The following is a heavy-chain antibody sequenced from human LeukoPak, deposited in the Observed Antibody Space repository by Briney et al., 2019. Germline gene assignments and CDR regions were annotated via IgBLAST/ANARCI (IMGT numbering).Heavy chain of an antibody. D-gene: IGHD1-26*01. CDR2: VYYSGST. V-gene: IGHV4-39*07. J-gene: IGHJ4*02. Sequence: PSETLSLTCTVSGGSITSSIYYWGWIRQPPGKGLEWIGSVYYSGSTYSNPSLKSRVTISVDTSKNQFSLKLSSVTAADTAVYYCAREERWIDYWGQGTLVTVSS. CDR3: AREERWIDY. CDR1: GGSITSSIYY.